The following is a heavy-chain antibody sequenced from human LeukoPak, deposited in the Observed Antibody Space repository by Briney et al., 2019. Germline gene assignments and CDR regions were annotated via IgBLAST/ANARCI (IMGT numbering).Heavy chain of an antibody. J-gene: IGHJ6*03. Sequence: GGSLRLSCAASGFTFSSYSMNWVRQAPGKGLKWVSSISSSSSYIYYADSVKGRFTISRDNDKNSLYLQMNSLRAEDTAVYYCARVRADIVVVPAANHYYYMDVWGKGTTVTVSS. D-gene: IGHD2-2*01. CDR3: ARVRADIVVVPAANHYYYMDV. CDR1: GFTFSSYS. V-gene: IGHV3-21*01. CDR2: ISSSSSYI.